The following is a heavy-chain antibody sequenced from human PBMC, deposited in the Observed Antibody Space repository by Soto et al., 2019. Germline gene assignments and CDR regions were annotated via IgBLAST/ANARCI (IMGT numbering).Heavy chain of an antibody. CDR3: ARRTRGHQLYTDHGMDG. CDR1: GYSFTNYW. Sequence: GASLKISCKGSGYSFTNYWISWVRQMPGKGLEWMGRIAPTDSYSYYSPSFQGHVTFSVDKSISTAYLQWNSLNASDTAMYYCARRTRGHQLYTDHGMDGWGQGTAVTVSS. J-gene: IGHJ6*02. CDR2: IAPTDSYS. V-gene: IGHV5-10-1*01. D-gene: IGHD6-13*01.